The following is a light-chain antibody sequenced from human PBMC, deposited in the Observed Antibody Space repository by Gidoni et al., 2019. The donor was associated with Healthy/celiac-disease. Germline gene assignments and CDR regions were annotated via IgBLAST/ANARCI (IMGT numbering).Light chain of an antibody. V-gene: IGKV1-5*03. Sequence: IQMTQSPSPLSASVGDRVTITCLASQSISSWLAWYQQKPGKAPKLLIYKASSLESGVPSRFSGSGSGTEFTLTISSLQPDDFATYYCQQYNSYSVTFGQGTKLEIK. CDR1: QSISSW. CDR2: KAS. J-gene: IGKJ2*01. CDR3: QQYNSYSVT.